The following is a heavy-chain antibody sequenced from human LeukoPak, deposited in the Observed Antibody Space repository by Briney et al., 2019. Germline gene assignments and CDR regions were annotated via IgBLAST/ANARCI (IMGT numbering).Heavy chain of an antibody. CDR1: EYTFTGYY. CDR3: APSIAAAGYFDY. V-gene: IGHV1-2*02. D-gene: IGHD6-13*01. CDR2: INPNSGGT. Sequence: ASVKVSCKASEYTFTGYYMHWVRQAPGQGLEWMGWINPNSGGTNYAQKFQGRVTMTRDTSISTAYMELSRLRSDDTAVYYCAPSIAAAGYFDYWGQGTLVTVSS. J-gene: IGHJ4*02.